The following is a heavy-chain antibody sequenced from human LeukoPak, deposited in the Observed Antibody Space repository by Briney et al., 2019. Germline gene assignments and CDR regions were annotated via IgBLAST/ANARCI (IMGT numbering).Heavy chain of an antibody. CDR3: ARDLAHSSGWGRAPDY. CDR2: ISSSSSYI. V-gene: IGHV3-21*01. D-gene: IGHD6-19*01. Sequence: PGGSLRLSCAASGFTFSSYSMNWVRQAPGKGLEWVSSISSSSSYIYYADSVKGRFTISRDNAKNSLYLQMNSLRAEDTAVYYCARDLAHSSGWGRAPDYWGQGTLVTVSS. J-gene: IGHJ4*02. CDR1: GFTFSSYS.